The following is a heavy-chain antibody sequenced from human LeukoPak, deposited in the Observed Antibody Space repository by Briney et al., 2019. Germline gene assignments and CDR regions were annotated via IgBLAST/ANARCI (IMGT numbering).Heavy chain of an antibody. Sequence: GGSLRLSCLTSGFTLSTNAMSWVRQAPGKGLEWISGINGSGASTYYADSVKGRFTISRDDSRNTLYLQMNSLRGDDTAVYYCAKDVGKWESLHFFDYWGQGTLVTVSS. CDR3: AKDVGKWESLHFFDY. V-gene: IGHV3-23*01. J-gene: IGHJ4*02. D-gene: IGHD1-26*01. CDR1: GFTLSTNA. CDR2: INGSGAST.